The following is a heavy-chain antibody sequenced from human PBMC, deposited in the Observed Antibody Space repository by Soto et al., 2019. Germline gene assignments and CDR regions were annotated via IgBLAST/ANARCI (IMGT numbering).Heavy chain of an antibody. D-gene: IGHD2-21*02. V-gene: IGHV3-23*01. CDR2: ISRSGGTT. CDR1: GFTFSSYA. CDR3: AKAGYCGGDCYSGARFYWHFDL. J-gene: IGHJ2*01. Sequence: EVQLLESGGGLVQPGGSLRLSCAASGFTFSSYAMSWVRQAPGKGLEWVSSISRSGGTTYYADSVKGRFTISRDNSKNTLYLQMNSLRAEDTAVYYCAKAGYCGGDCYSGARFYWHFDLWGRGTLVTVSS.